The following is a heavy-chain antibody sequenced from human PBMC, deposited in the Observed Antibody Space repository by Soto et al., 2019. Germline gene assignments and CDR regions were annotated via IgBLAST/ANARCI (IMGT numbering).Heavy chain of an antibody. V-gene: IGHV1-69*13. D-gene: IGHD2-21*02. CDR1: GGTFSSYA. CDR3: ARGDIVVVTAIHGYYYYGMDV. CDR2: IIPIFGTA. Sequence: SVKVSCKASGGTFSSYAISWVRQAPGQGLEWMGGIIPIFGTANYAQKFQGRVTITADESTSTAYMELSSLRSEDTAVYYCARGDIVVVTAIHGYYYYGMDVWGQGTTVTV. J-gene: IGHJ6*02.